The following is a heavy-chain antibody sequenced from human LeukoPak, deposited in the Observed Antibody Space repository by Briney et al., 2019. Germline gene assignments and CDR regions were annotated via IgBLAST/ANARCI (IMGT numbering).Heavy chain of an antibody. Sequence: PGGSLRLSCAASGFTFSSYAMHWVRQAPGKGLEYVSAISSNGGSTYYANSVKGRFTISRDNSKNTLYLQMGSLRAEDMAVYYCARSDRVSPDILKPFDYWGQGTLVTVSS. CDR2: ISSNGGST. J-gene: IGHJ4*02. CDR1: GFTFSSYA. CDR3: ARSDRVSPDILKPFDY. V-gene: IGHV3-64*01. D-gene: IGHD3-9*01.